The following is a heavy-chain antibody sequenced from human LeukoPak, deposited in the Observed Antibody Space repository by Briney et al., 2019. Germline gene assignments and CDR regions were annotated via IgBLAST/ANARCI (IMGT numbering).Heavy chain of an antibody. J-gene: IGHJ4*02. CDR1: GYTFTAYY. V-gene: IGHV1-2*02. CDR3: ARDPSNSGYDYLYYFDY. Sequence: ASVKVSCMASGYTFTAYYMHWVRQAPGQGLEWMGWINPNSGGTNYAQKFQGRVTMTRDMSISTAYMELSRLRSDDTAVYYCARDPSNSGYDYLYYFDYWGQGTLVTVSS. D-gene: IGHD5-12*01. CDR2: INPNSGGT.